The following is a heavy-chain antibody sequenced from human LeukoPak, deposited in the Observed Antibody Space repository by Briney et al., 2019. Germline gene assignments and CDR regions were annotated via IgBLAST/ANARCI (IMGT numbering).Heavy chain of an antibody. J-gene: IGHJ5*01. CDR3: ARPSASGSKSDRGWFDS. V-gene: IGHV5-51*01. D-gene: IGHD3-10*01. Sequence: GESLKISCRDSGYSFTNYWIGWVRQMPGKGLEWMGIIYPGDSDTRYSPSFQGQVTISVDKSTSTAYLQWSSLKASDTAMCYCARPSASGSKSDRGWFDSWGQGTLVTVSS. CDR1: GYSFTNYW. CDR2: IYPGDSDT.